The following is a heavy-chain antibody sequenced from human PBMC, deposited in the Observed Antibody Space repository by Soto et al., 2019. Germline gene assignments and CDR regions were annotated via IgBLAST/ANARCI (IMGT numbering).Heavy chain of an antibody. V-gene: IGHV4-38-2*02. D-gene: IGHD6-13*01. J-gene: IGHJ4*02. CDR3: ARDQYSSSHQVSAY. Sequence: SETMSLTCIVSGYSISSGYYWGCIRHPPGKGLEWIGRIYHSGSTSYNPSLKSRVTISVDTSRNQVSLRFSSVTAADTAVHYSARDQYSSSHQVSAYWGQGALVTVSS. CDR2: IYHSGST. CDR1: GYSISSGYY.